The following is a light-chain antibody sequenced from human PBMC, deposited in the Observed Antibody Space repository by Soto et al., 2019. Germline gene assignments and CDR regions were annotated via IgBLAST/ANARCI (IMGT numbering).Light chain of an antibody. J-gene: IGKJ5*01. CDR1: QSVGSF. CDR3: QQRSNWPPIT. V-gene: IGKV3-11*01. CDR2: DAS. Sequence: EIVMTQSPSTLSVSPGERATLSCRSSQSVGSFLGWYQQKPGQAPKLVIYDASNRATGIPARFSGSGSGTDFTLTISSLEPEDFAVYYCQQRSNWPPITFGQGTRLEIK.